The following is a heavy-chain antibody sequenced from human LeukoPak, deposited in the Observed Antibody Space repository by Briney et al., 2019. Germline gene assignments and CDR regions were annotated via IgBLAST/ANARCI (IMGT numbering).Heavy chain of an antibody. V-gene: IGHV3-48*01. D-gene: IGHD5-12*01. J-gene: IGHJ4*02. CDR2: ISSSGNAI. Sequence: GGSLRLSCAASRFTFSSFGMNWVRQAPGRGLEWVSYISSSGNAIHYADSVKGRFIISRDNARNSLYPQMDSLRVEDTAVYYCARAPLEIVAVDYWGQGTLVAVSS. CDR3: ARAPLEIVAVDY. CDR1: RFTFSSFG.